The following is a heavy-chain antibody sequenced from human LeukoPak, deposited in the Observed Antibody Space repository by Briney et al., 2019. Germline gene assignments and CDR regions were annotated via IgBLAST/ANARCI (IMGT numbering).Heavy chain of an antibody. J-gene: IGHJ3*02. V-gene: IGHV4-59*08. D-gene: IGHD1-26*01. CDR1: GGSISSYY. CDR3: ARQGEWELEAFDI. Sequence: PSETLSLTCTVSGGSISSYYWSWIRQPPGKGLEWIGYIYYSGSTNYNPSLKSRVTISVDTSKNQFSLKLSSVTAADTAVYYCARQGEWELEAFDIWGQGTMVTVSS. CDR2: IYYSGST.